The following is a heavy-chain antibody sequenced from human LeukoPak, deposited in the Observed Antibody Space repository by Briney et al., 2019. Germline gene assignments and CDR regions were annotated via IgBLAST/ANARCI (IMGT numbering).Heavy chain of an antibody. CDR3: ARNRLWLQSDFDY. J-gene: IGHJ4*02. CDR1: GDSVSSNRAA. CDR2: TFYRSKWSN. Sequence: SQTLSLTCAIAGDSVSSNRAAWNWIRQSPSRGLEWLGRTFYRSKWSNDYALSVKSRITINADTSKDQFSLQLNSVTPEDTPVYYCARNRLWLQSDFDYWGQGTLVTVSS. D-gene: IGHD5-24*01. V-gene: IGHV6-1*01.